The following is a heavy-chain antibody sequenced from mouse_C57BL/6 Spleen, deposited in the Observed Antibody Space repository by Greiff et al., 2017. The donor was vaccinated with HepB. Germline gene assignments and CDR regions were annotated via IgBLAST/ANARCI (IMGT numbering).Heavy chain of an antibody. CDR2: IYPGGGYT. D-gene: IGHD1-1*01. CDR3: ARRDYYGSSSYFDY. CDR1: GYTFTNYW. V-gene: IGHV1-63*01. Sequence: VQLQQSGAELVRPGTSVKMSCKASGYTFTNYWIGWAKQRPGHGLEWIGDIYPGGGYTNYNEKFKGKATLTADKSSSTAYMQCSSLTSEDSAIYYCARRDYYGSSSYFDYWGQGTTLTVSS. J-gene: IGHJ2*01.